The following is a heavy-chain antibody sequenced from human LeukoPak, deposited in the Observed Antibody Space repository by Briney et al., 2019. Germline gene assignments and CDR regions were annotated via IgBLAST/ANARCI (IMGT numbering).Heavy chain of an antibody. CDR3: AKEIWPTVTTPGWTYFDY. CDR2: ISGSGGST. Sequence: GGSLRLSCAASGFTFSSYGMSWVRQAPGKGLEWVSAISGSGGSTYYADSVKGRFTISRDSSKNTLYLQMNSLRAEDTAVYYCAKEIWPTVTTPGWTYFDYWGQGTLVTVSS. V-gene: IGHV3-23*01. D-gene: IGHD4-17*01. J-gene: IGHJ4*02. CDR1: GFTFSSYG.